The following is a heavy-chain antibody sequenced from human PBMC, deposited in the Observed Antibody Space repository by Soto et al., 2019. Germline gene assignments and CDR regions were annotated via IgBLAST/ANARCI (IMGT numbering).Heavy chain of an antibody. CDR3: AHSPDDLYSASGWFDS. Sequence: QITLKESGPTLVKPTQTLTLTCTFSGFSLTSSGVGVGWIRQPPGKALEWLALIYWNDDKRYSPSLESRLTITKDTSKNQVVLTMSNMDHVDTATYYCAHSPDDLYSASGWFDSWGQGTLVTVSS. CDR1: GFSLTSSGVG. V-gene: IGHV2-5*01. J-gene: IGHJ5*01. D-gene: IGHD4-4*01. CDR2: IYWNDDK.